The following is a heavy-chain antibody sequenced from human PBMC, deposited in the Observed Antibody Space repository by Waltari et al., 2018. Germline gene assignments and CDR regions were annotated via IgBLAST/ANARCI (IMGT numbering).Heavy chain of an antibody. CDR1: GFTFSDHY. J-gene: IGHJ4*02. CDR3: ARLPTSTLTTSD. Sequence: EVQLVESGGGLVQPGGSLRLSCAASGFTFSDHYMDWVSQAPGKGLEWVGRTGNKANSDATEYAASGRGRFTISRDDSKNSLYLQMNSLKTEDTARYYCARLPTSTLTTSDWGQGTLVTVSS. D-gene: IGHD4-17*01. CDR2: TGNKANSDAT. V-gene: IGHV3-72*01.